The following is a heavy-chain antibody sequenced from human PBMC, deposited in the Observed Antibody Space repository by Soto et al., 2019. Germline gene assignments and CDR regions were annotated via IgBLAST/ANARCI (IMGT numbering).Heavy chain of an antibody. J-gene: IGHJ4*02. V-gene: IGHV4-34*01. CDR1: GGSFSGYY. CDR2: INHSGST. Sequence: SETLSLTCAVYGGSFSGYYWSWIRQPPGKGLEWIGEINHSGSTNYNPSLKSRVTISVDTSKNQFSLKLSSVTAADTAVYYCARGRRQWLVLWDYWGQGTLVTVSS. D-gene: IGHD6-19*01. CDR3: ARGRRQWLVLWDY.